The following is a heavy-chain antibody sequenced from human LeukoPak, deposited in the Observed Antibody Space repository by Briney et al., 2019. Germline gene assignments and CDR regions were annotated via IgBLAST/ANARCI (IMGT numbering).Heavy chain of an antibody. CDR1: GFTFSSYS. D-gene: IGHD3-3*01. V-gene: IGHV3-48*01. J-gene: IGHJ4*02. CDR2: ISSSSSTI. CDR3: ARDPPTYYDFWSGYSYFGY. Sequence: GGSLRLSCAASGFTFSSYSMNWVRQAPGKGLEWVSYISSSSSTIYYADSVKGRFTISRDNAKNSLYLQMNSLRAEDTAVYYCARDPPTYYDFWSGYSYFGYWGQGTLVTASS.